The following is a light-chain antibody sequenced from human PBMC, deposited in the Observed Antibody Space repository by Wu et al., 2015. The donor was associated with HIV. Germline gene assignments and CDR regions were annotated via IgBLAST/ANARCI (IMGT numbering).Light chain of an antibody. V-gene: IGKV3-11*01. J-gene: IGKJ2*03. CDR1: QEISRY. Sequence: EIVLTQSPATLSLSPGERATLSCRASQEISRYLAWYQQKPGQAPKLIIFDASSRATGIPSRFSGSGSGTDFTLTISNLQPEDVAVYYCQQRSDWPPYSFGQGTKVE. CDR2: DAS. CDR3: QQRSDWPPYS.